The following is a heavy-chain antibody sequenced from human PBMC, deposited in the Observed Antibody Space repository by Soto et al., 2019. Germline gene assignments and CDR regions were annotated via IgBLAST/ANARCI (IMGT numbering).Heavy chain of an antibody. Sequence: ASVKVSCKAPGDTFTSYYMHWVRQAPGHGLEWMGVINPNGGSTRFAQKFQGRVTMTSDTSTSTVYMELRGLTSEDTAVYYCGRSSGGVFGILIEGTNWFATWGQGTLVTVSS. CDR3: GRSSGGVFGILIEGTNWFAT. V-gene: IGHV1-46*01. CDR1: GDTFTSYY. D-gene: IGHD3-3*01. J-gene: IGHJ5*02. CDR2: INPNGGST.